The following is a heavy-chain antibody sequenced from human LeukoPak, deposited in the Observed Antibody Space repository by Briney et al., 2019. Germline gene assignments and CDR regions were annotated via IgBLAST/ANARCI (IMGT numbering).Heavy chain of an antibody. CDR3: ARNVVVVAANWFDP. CDR1: GGSISSGSYY. CDR2: IYTSGST. V-gene: IGHV4-61*02. J-gene: IGHJ5*02. Sequence: SETLSLTCNVSGGSISSGSYYWSWIRQPAGKGLEWIGRIYTSGSTNYNPSLKSRVTISVDTSKNQFSLKLSSVTAADTAVYYCARNVVVVAANWFDPWGQGTLVTVSS. D-gene: IGHD2-15*01.